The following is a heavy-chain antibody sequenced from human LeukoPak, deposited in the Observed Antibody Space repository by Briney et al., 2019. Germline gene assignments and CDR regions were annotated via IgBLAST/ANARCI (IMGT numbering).Heavy chain of an antibody. Sequence: GGSLRLSCAASGFTLSSYGMSWVRQAPGKGLEWVSAISGSGGSTYYADSVKGRFTISRDNSKNTLYLQMNSLRAEDTAVYYCATLGVLLWFGELLGYWGQGTLVTVSS. CDR1: GFTLSSYG. CDR3: ATLGVLLWFGELLGY. J-gene: IGHJ4*02. V-gene: IGHV3-23*01. D-gene: IGHD3-10*01. CDR2: ISGSGGST.